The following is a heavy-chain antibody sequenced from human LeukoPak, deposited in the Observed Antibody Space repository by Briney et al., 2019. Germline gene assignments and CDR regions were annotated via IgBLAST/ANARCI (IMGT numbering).Heavy chain of an antibody. J-gene: IGHJ4*02. CDR2: ISAYNDNT. D-gene: IGHD6-19*01. V-gene: IGHV1-18*01. Sequence: ASVKVSCKASGYTFTSYGISWVRQAPGRGLEWMGWISAYNDNTNFAQKLQGRVTMTTDTSTSTAYMELRSLRSDDTAVYYCARWPHDRIAVAYWGQGTLVTVSS. CDR3: ARWPHDRIAVAY. CDR1: GYTFTSYG.